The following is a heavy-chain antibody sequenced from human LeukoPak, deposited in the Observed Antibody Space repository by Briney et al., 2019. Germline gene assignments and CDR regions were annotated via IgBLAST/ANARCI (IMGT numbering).Heavy chain of an antibody. CDR2: IISDGITT. CDR3: ARDLHYSFDY. CDR1: GLTFHNTW. J-gene: IGHJ4*02. V-gene: IGHV3-74*01. Sequence: PGGSLRLSCAASGLTFHNTWMHWIRQAPGKGLVWVSRIISDGITTTYADSVKGRFTISRDSAKNSLYLQMNSLRDEDTAVYYCARDLHYSFDYWGQGTLVTVSS.